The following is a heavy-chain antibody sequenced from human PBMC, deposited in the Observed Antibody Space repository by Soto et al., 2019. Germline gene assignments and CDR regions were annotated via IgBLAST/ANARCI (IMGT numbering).Heavy chain of an antibody. D-gene: IGHD6-19*01. V-gene: IGHV3-48*01. J-gene: IGHJ4*02. Sequence: GGSLRLSCAASGFTFSSYSMNWVRQAPGKGLEWVSYISSSSSSTYYADSVKGRFTISRDNSKNTLYLQMNSLRAEDTAVYYCARRRVFIAVADNTGYYFDYWGQGTLVTVSS. CDR3: ARRRVFIAVADNTGYYFDY. CDR2: ISSSSSST. CDR1: GFTFSSYS.